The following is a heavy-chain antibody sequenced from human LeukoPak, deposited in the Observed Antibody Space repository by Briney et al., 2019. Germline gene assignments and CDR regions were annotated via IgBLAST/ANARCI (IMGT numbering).Heavy chain of an antibody. D-gene: IGHD3-3*01. CDR2: IKQDGSEE. V-gene: IGHV3-7*01. CDR1: GFPFTNFW. Sequence: PGGSLRLSCAASGFPFTNFWMSWLRQAPGRGPEWVANIKQDGSEEYYVDSVKGRFTVSRDNAKNSLYLQMNSLRAEDTAVYYCARDFAYERFDYWGQGTLVTVSS. J-gene: IGHJ4*02. CDR3: ARDFAYERFDY.